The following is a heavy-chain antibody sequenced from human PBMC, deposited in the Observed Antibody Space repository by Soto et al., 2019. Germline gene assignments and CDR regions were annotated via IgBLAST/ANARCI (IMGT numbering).Heavy chain of an antibody. J-gene: IGHJ4*02. Sequence: SETLSLTCAVSGASISSGVFSWSWIRHPPGGGLEWIGYFFHSGGTYYNPSLKSRVTISVDWSKNQFSLKLNSATAADTAVYYCARGGDYYLDSWGQGALVTVPQ. CDR2: FFHSGGT. D-gene: IGHD4-17*01. CDR3: ARGGDYYLDS. CDR1: GASISSGVFS. V-gene: IGHV4-30-2*01.